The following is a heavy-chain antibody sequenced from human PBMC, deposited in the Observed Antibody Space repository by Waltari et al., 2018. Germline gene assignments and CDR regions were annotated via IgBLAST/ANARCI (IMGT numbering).Heavy chain of an antibody. Sequence: QVQLQESGPGLVKPSETLSLTCTVSGGSISSYYWSWIRQPPGKGLEWIGYIYYSGSTNYNPSLKSRVTISVDTSKNQFSLKLSSVTAADTAVYYCARGERWLQFNYWGQGTLVTVSS. CDR2: IYYSGST. D-gene: IGHD5-12*01. CDR3: ARGERWLQFNY. V-gene: IGHV4-59*01. J-gene: IGHJ4*02. CDR1: GGSISSYY.